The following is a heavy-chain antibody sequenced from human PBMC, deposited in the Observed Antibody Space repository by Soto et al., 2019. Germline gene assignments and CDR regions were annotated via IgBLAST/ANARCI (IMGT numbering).Heavy chain of an antibody. Sequence: EASVKVSCKASGGTFSSYTISWVRQAPGQGLEWMGRIIPILGIANYAQKFQGRVTITADKSTSTAYMELSSLRSEDTAVYYCARTDTAMVYDYYYMDVWGKGTTVTVSS. V-gene: IGHV1-69*02. D-gene: IGHD5-18*01. J-gene: IGHJ6*03. CDR3: ARTDTAMVYDYYYMDV. CDR2: IIPILGIA. CDR1: GGTFSSYT.